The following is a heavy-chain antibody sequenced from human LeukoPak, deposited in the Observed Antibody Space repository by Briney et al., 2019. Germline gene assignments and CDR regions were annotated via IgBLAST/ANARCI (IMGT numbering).Heavy chain of an antibody. D-gene: IGHD5-12*01. V-gene: IGHV1-2*06. CDR1: GYTFTGYY. Sequence: AASVKVSCKASGYTFTGYYMHWVRQAPGRGLEWMGRINPNSGGTNYAQKFQGRVTMTRDTSISTAYMELSRLRSDDTAVYYCARAKPIVTTPYYFDYWGQGTLVTVSS. CDR2: INPNSGGT. CDR3: ARAKPIVTTPYYFDY. J-gene: IGHJ4*02.